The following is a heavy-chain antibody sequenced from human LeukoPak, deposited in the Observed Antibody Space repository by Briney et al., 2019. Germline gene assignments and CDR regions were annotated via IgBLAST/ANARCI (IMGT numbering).Heavy chain of an antibody. V-gene: IGHV3-48*01. D-gene: IGHD3-3*01. CDR3: ARGDFWSGFDY. Sequence: GSLRLSCAASGFTFSSYSMNWVRQAPGEGLEWVSYISSSSSTIYYADSVKGRFTISRDNAKNSLYLQMNSLRAEDTAVYYCARGDFWSGFDYWGQGTLVTVSS. CDR1: GFTFSSYS. J-gene: IGHJ4*02. CDR2: ISSSSSTI.